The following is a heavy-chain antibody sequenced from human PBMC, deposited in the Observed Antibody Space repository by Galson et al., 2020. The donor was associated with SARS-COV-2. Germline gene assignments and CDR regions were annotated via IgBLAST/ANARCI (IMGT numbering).Heavy chain of an antibody. V-gene: IGHV3-21*01. D-gene: IGHD2-21*02. CDR1: GFTFSSYS. Sequence: GESLKISCAASGFTFSSYSMNWVRQAPGKGLEWVSSISSSSSYIYYADSVKGRFTISRDNAKNSLYLQMNSLRAEDTAVYYCARLAYCGGDCYSSAGDYWGQGTLVTVSS. CDR2: ISSSSSYI. J-gene: IGHJ4*02. CDR3: ARLAYCGGDCYSSAGDY.